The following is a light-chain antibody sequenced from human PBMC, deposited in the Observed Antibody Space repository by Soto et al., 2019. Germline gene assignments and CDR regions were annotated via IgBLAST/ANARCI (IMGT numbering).Light chain of an antibody. V-gene: IGKV1-5*01. CDR2: DAS. J-gene: IGKJ2*03. Sequence: IPMTQSPSTVSASVGDSVTISCRASQPVNTLLAWYQQKPGGAPKVVIFDASNLGSGVPSRFSGSGFGTEFTLSITSLQPDDFATYYCQQYKNYSYSFGQGTKLEIK. CDR3: QQYKNYSYS. CDR1: QPVNTL.